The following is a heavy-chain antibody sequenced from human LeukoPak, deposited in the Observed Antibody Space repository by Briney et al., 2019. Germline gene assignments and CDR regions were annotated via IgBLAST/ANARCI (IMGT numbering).Heavy chain of an antibody. Sequence: SETLSLTCTVSGYSISSGYYWGWIRQPPGKGLEWIGSIYHSGSTYYNPSLKSRVTISVDTSKNQFSLKLSSVTAADTAVYYCARGREVTSPRSFDYWGQGTLVTVSS. CDR1: GYSISSGYY. J-gene: IGHJ4*02. D-gene: IGHD2-21*02. CDR2: IYHSGST. CDR3: ARGREVTSPRSFDY. V-gene: IGHV4-38-2*02.